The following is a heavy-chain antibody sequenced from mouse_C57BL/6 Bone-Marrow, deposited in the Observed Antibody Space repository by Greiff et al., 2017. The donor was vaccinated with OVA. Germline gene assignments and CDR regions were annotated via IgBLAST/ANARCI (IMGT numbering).Heavy chain of an antibody. CDR2: INPNNGGT. CDR3: ASYDGYCYYYAMDY. D-gene: IGHD2-3*01. Sequence: EVQLQQSGPELVKPGASVKISCKASGYTFTDYYMNWVKQSHGKSLEWIGDINPNNGGTSYNQKFKGKATLTVDKSSSTAYMELRSLTSEDSAVYYCASYDGYCYYYAMDYWGQGTSVTVSS. V-gene: IGHV1-26*01. CDR1: GYTFTDYY. J-gene: IGHJ4*01.